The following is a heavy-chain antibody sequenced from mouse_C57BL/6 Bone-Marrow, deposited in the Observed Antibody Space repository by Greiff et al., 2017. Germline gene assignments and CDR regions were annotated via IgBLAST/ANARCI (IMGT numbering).Heavy chain of an antibody. J-gene: IGHJ4*01. D-gene: IGHD2-5*01. CDR1: GFSLTSYG. Sequence: QVQLKESGPGLVQPSQSLSITCTVSGFSLTSYGVHWVRQSPGKGLEWLGVIWSGGSTDYNAAFISRLSISKDNSKSQVFFKMNSLQADDTAIYYCARKESYYSNPYYAMDDWGQGTSVTVSS. CDR3: ARKESYYSNPYYAMDD. CDR2: IWSGGST. V-gene: IGHV2-2*01.